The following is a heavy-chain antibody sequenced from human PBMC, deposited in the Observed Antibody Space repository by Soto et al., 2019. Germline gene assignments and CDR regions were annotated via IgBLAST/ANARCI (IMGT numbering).Heavy chain of an antibody. Sequence: ASVKVSCKASGYTFTSYGISWVRQAPGQGFEWMGWISASYGTTRYAQKFQGRVTMTTDTSTGTAYMELTSLRSDDTAVYYCARDKVVSAEYFQHWGQGTLVTVSS. J-gene: IGHJ1*01. V-gene: IGHV1-18*01. D-gene: IGHD2-15*01. CDR1: GYTFTSYG. CDR3: ARDKVVSAEYFQH. CDR2: ISASYGTT.